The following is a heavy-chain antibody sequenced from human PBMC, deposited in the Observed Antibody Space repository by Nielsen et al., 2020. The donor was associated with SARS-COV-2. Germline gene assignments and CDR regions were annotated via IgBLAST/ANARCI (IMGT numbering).Heavy chain of an antibody. CDR3: AKSFDSDAFDI. CDR2: ISYDGSNK. CDR1: GFTFSRYG. J-gene: IGHJ3*02. V-gene: IGHV3-30*18. Sequence: GVSLKISCAASGFTFSRYGMHWVRQAPGKGLEWVAVISYDGSNKYYADSVKGRFTISRDNSKNTLYLQMNSLRAEDTAVYYCAKSFDSDAFDIWGQGTMVTVSS. D-gene: IGHD3-9*01.